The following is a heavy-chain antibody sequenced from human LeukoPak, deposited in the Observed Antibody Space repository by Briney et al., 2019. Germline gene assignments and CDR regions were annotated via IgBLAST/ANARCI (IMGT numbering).Heavy chain of an antibody. D-gene: IGHD5-12*01. V-gene: IGHV3-9*01. CDR3: AKDSVGWPRSSSAFDI. CDR1: EITFEDYA. Sequence: GRSLRLSCAASEITFEDYAMRWVRQAPGKGLEWVSGISWNSGSIAYADSVKGRFTISRDNAKNSLYLQMNSLRPEDTALYYCAKDSVGWPRSSSAFDIWGQGTRVTVSS. J-gene: IGHJ3*02. CDR2: ISWNSGSI.